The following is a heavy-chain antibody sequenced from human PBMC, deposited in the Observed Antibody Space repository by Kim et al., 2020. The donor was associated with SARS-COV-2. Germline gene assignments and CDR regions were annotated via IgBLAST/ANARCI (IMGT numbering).Heavy chain of an antibody. Sequence: GGSLRLSCAASGFTFSSYEMNWVRQAPGKGLEWVSYISSSGSTIYYADSVKGRFTISRDNAKNSLYLQMNSLRAEDTAVYYCARENSGSYYQWEWGQGTLVTVSS. D-gene: IGHD1-26*01. CDR2: ISSSGSTI. CDR3: ARENSGSYYQWE. V-gene: IGHV3-48*03. CDR1: GFTFSSYE. J-gene: IGHJ4*02.